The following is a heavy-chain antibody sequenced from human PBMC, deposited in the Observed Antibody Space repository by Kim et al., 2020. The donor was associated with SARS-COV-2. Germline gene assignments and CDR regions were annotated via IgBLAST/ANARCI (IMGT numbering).Heavy chain of an antibody. CDR2: ISGSGGST. CDR3: AKAGGSYYDILTGYYEGPNYFDH. Sequence: GGSLRLSCAASGFTFSSYAMSWVRQAPGKGLEWVSGISGSGGSTYYAESVKGRFTISRDNSKSTLYLQMNSLRAEDTALYYCAKAGGSYYDILTGYYEGPNYFDHWGQGTLVTVSS. CDR1: GFTFSSYA. D-gene: IGHD3-9*01. J-gene: IGHJ4*02. V-gene: IGHV3-23*01.